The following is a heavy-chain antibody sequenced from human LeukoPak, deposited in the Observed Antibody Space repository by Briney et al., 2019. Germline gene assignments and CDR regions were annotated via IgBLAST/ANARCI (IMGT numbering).Heavy chain of an antibody. CDR2: INHSGST. CDR3: ARDDGILSSSSSFDY. CDR1: GGSFSGYY. Sequence: SETLSLTCAVYGGSFSGYYWSWIRQPPGKGLEWIGEINHSGSTNYNPSLKSRVTISVDTSKNQFSLKLSSVTAADTAVYYCARDDGILSSSSSFDYWGQGTLVTVSS. V-gene: IGHV4-34*01. J-gene: IGHJ4*02. D-gene: IGHD6-13*01.